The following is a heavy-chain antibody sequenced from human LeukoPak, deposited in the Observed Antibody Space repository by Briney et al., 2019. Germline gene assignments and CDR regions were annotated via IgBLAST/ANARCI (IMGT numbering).Heavy chain of an antibody. D-gene: IGHD1-14*01. CDR3: ATYTSSYFDY. Sequence: GGSLRLSCAASGFTFSSYGMHWVRQAPGKGLEWVAFIRSIGTNTYYADSVKGRFTISRDNSKNTLYPQMNSLRAEDTAVYYCATYTSSYFDYWGQGTLVTVSS. J-gene: IGHJ4*02. CDR2: IRSIGTNT. CDR1: GFTFSSYG. V-gene: IGHV3-30*02.